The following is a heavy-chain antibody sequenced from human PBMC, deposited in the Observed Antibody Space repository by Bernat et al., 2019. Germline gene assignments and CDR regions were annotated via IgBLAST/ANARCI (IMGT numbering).Heavy chain of an antibody. D-gene: IGHD1-26*01. CDR1: GFSITSGYS. J-gene: IGHJ4*02. CDR3: GRMKPGGGTVDDFQY. CDR2: FYRSERN. V-gene: IGHV4-38-2*01. Sequence: QVQLQESGPELVKPSETLSLSCVVSGFSITSGYSCGWLRQPPAKGLEWIASFYRSERNYYNAALKSRFTISVEKSKNLFSSMIDSVTDADTAIYYCGRMKPGGGTVDDFQYWGQGTLVTVSS.